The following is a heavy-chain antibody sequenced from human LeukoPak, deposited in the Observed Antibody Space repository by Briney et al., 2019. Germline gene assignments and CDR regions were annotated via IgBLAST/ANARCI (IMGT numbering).Heavy chain of an antibody. J-gene: IGHJ6*03. CDR3: ARVAAAGGVDYYYYMDV. CDR1: GYTFTIYY. Sequence: ASVKVSCKASGYTFTIYYIHWVRQAPGQGLEWMGLINPSGGSTNYAQKFQGRVTMTRDTSTSTAYMELSSLRSEDTAVYYCARVAAAGGVDYYYYMDVWGKGTTVTISS. CDR2: INPSGGST. D-gene: IGHD6-13*01. V-gene: IGHV1-46*01.